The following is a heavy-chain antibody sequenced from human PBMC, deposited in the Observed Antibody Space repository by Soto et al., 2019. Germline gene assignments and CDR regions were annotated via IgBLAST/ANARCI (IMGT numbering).Heavy chain of an antibody. V-gene: IGHV1-8*01. J-gene: IGHJ4*02. Sequence: SVKVSCKASGYTFTSYDINWVRQATGQGLEWMGWMNPNSGNTGYAQKFQGRVTMTRNTSISTAYMELSSLRSEDTAVYYCARGNTISGVVTLHFAYWGQGTLVTVYS. CDR1: GYTFTSYD. CDR3: ARGNTISGVVTLHFAY. CDR2: MNPNSGNT. D-gene: IGHD3-3*01.